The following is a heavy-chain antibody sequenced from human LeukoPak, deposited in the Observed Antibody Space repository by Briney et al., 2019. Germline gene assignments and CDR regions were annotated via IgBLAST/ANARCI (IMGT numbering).Heavy chain of an antibody. CDR3: ARGPYRDLDY. CDR2: IYYSGST. V-gene: IGHV4-39*07. CDR1: GGSISSSSYY. Sequence: SETLSLTCTVSGGSISSSSYYWGWIRQPPGKGLEWIGSIYYSGSTYYNPSLKSRVTISVDRSKNQFSLKLSSVTAADTAVYYCARGPYRDLDYWGQGTLVTVSS. J-gene: IGHJ4*02. D-gene: IGHD1-14*01.